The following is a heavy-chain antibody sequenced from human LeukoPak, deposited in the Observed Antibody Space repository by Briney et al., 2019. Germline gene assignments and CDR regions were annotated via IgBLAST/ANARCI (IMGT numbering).Heavy chain of an antibody. V-gene: IGHV3-48*03. D-gene: IGHD3-10*02. CDR1: GFTVSNYY. CDR3: AELGITMIGGV. Sequence: TGGSLRLSCAASGFTVSNYYMNWVRQAPGKGLEWVSYISSSGSTIYYADSVKGRFTISRDNAKNSLYLQMNSLRAEDTAVYYCAELGITMIGGVWGKGTTVTISS. J-gene: IGHJ6*04. CDR2: ISSSGSTI.